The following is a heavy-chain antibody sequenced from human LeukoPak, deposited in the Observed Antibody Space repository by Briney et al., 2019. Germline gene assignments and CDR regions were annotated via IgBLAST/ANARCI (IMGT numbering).Heavy chain of an antibody. D-gene: IGHD2-2*01. Sequence: GGSLRLSCAASGFTFSSYGMNWVRQAPGKGLEWVAVIWYDGSNKYYADSVKGRFTISRDNSKNTLYLQMNSLRAEDTAVYYCARKGGESSASHYYYYGMDVWGQGTTVTVSS. CDR2: IWYDGSNK. J-gene: IGHJ6*02. CDR1: GFTFSSYG. CDR3: ARKGGESSASHYYYYGMDV. V-gene: IGHV3-33*08.